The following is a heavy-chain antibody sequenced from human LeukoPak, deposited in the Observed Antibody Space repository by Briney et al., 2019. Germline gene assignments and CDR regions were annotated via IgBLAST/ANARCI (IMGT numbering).Heavy chain of an antibody. V-gene: IGHV5-51*01. CDR2: IYPGDSNT. Sequence: GASLKISCQGSGYIFKDYWIAWVRQPPGKGLEWMGIIYPGDSNTRYNPSFQGQVTISADKSISTAYLQWGSLKASDTAMYYCARPHFDSSGYEFDYWGQGTLVTVSS. CDR1: GYIFKDYW. J-gene: IGHJ4*02. CDR3: ARPHFDSSGYEFDY. D-gene: IGHD3-22*01.